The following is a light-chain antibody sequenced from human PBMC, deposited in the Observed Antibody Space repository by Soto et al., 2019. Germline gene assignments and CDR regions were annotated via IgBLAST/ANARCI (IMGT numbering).Light chain of an antibody. CDR1: QSVSSN. J-gene: IGKJ1*01. Sequence: IVMTQSPATLSVSPGERATLSCRASQSVSSNLAWYQQKPGQAPRLLIYGAATRATGLPARFSGSGSGTEFTFSISSLQSEAFSVYYCHQDNNWHPGTCGHGPKVYIK. CDR2: GAA. V-gene: IGKV3-15*01. CDR3: HQDNNWHPGT.